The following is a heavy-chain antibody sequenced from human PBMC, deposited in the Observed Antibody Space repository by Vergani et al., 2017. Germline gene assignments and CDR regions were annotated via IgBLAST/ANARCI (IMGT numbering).Heavy chain of an antibody. D-gene: IGHD1-26*01. CDR2: IWYDGSNK. J-gene: IGHJ4*02. CDR3: ARDRGGSYSGLDY. CDR1: GFTFSTYG. V-gene: IGHV3-33*01. Sequence: QVQLVESGGGVVQPGRSLRLSCAASGFTFSTYGMHWVRQAPGKGLEWVAVIWYDGSNKYYADSGKGQFTISSDNSKNTLYLEMHSLRAEDTAVYYCARDRGGSYSGLDYWGQGILVTVSS.